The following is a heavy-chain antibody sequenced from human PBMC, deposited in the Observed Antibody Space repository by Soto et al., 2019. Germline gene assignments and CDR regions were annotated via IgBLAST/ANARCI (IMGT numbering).Heavy chain of an antibody. CDR1: GGSFSDYY. Sequence: QVQLQQWGAGLLRPSETLSLTCAVYGGSFSDYYWSWLRQPPGTGLEWIGEINHGGGTNYNPSLKSRVTISGDPSKNQLSLKLGSVTAADTAVYYCARGRSVRDSTALAYWGQGTLVTVSS. J-gene: IGHJ4*02. D-gene: IGHD3-22*01. CDR2: INHGGGT. V-gene: IGHV4-34*01. CDR3: ARGRSVRDSTALAY.